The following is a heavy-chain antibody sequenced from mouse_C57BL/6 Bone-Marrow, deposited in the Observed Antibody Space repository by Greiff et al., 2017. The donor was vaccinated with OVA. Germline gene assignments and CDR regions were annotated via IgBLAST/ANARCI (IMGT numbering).Heavy chain of an antibody. CDR2: IYPGSGST. V-gene: IGHV1-55*01. CDR1: GYTFTSYW. J-gene: IGHJ3*01. CDR3: ASCGDDEAWFAY. Sequence: QVQLQQPGAELVKPGASVKMSCKASGYTFTSYWITWVKQRPGQGLEWIGDIYPGSGSTNYNEKFKSKATLTVDSSSSTAYMQLSSLTSEDSAVYYCASCGDDEAWFAYWGQVTLVTVSA. D-gene: IGHD2-12*01.